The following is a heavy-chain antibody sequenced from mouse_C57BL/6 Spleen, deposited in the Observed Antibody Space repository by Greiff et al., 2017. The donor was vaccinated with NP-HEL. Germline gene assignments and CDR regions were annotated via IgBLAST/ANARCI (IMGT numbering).Heavy chain of an antibody. J-gene: IGHJ1*03. CDR3: ARYRYYGSSYWYFDV. CDR2: IYPGDGDT. V-gene: IGHV1-82*01. CDR1: GYAFSSSW. Sequence: VQLQQSGPELVKPGASVKISCKASGYAFSSSWMNWVKQRPGKGLEWIGRIYPGDGDTNYNGKFKGKATLTADKSSSTAYMQLSSLTSEDSAVYFCARYRYYGSSYWYFDVWGTGTTVTVSS. D-gene: IGHD1-1*01.